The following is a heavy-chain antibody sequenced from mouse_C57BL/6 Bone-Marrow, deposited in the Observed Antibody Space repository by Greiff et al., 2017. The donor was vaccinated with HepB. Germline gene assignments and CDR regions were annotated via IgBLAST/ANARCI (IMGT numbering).Heavy chain of an antibody. Sequence: VKLMESGAELVKPGASVKISCKASGYAFSSYWMNWVKQRPGKGLEWIGQIYPGDGDTNYNGKFKGKATLTADKSSSTAYMQLSSLTSEDSAVYFCARFITTVVAHWYFDVWGTGTTVTVSS. CDR3: ARFITTVVAHWYFDV. J-gene: IGHJ1*03. V-gene: IGHV1-80*01. CDR1: GYAFSSYW. CDR2: IYPGDGDT. D-gene: IGHD1-1*01.